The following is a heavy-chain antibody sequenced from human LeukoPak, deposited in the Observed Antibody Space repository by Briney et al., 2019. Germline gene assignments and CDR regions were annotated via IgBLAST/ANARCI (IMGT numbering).Heavy chain of an antibody. V-gene: IGHV4-59*01. J-gene: IGHJ4*02. D-gene: IGHD3-22*01. CDR3: ARVTGYMIEDYFDY. CDR2: IHYWGST. Sequence: SETLSLTCIVSGRSISSYYWSWIRQPPGKGLEWMGYIHYWGSTNYNPSVKSQVTISVDTSKNQFSLKLRAVTAADTAVYYCARVTGYMIEDYFDYWGQGTLVTVSS. CDR1: GRSISSYY.